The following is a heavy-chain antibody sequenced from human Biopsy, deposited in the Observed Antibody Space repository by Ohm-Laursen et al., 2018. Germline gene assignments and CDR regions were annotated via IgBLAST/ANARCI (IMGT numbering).Heavy chain of an antibody. D-gene: IGHD1-26*01. Sequence: SVKVFCKASGGTFINYATSWVRQAPGHGLGWMGVIITMFGTANYAQMFQGRVTISADESTSTSYMELSSLTTEDTAIYYCARGPHSGSHSCFDYWGRGTLVTVSS. CDR1: GGTFINYA. CDR2: IITMFGTA. V-gene: IGHV1-69*13. J-gene: IGHJ4*02. CDR3: ARGPHSGSHSCFDY.